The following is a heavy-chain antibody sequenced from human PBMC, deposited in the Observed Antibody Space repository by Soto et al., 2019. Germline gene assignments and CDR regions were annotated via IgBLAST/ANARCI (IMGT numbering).Heavy chain of an antibody. CDR1: GGTFSSYT. D-gene: IGHD4-4*01. CDR3: ARGRPTVPDYYYYYMDV. CDR2: IIPILGIA. V-gene: IGHV1-69*02. J-gene: IGHJ6*03. Sequence: QVQLVQSGAEVKKPGSSVKVSCKASGGTFSSYTISWVRQAPGQGLEWMGRIIPILGIANYAQKFQGRVTITADKSTSTAYMELSSLRSEDTAVYYCARGRPTVPDYYYYYMDVWGKGTTVTVSS.